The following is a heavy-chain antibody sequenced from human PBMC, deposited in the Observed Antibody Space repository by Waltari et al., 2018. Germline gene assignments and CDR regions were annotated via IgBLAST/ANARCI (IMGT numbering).Heavy chain of an antibody. CDR3: ARGRDYYDSSGYYYFDY. Sequence: QVQLQESGPGLVKPSQTLSLTCTVSGGSISSGSYYWSWIRPPAGKGLEWIGRIYTSGSTNYNPSLKSRVTISVDTSKNQFSLKLSSVTAADTAVYYCARGRDYYDSSGYYYFDYWGQGTLVTVSS. D-gene: IGHD3-22*01. J-gene: IGHJ4*02. CDR2: IYTSGST. CDR1: GGSISSGSYY. V-gene: IGHV4-61*02.